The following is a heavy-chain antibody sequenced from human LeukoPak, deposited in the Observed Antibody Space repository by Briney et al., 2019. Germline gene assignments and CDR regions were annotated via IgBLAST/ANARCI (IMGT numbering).Heavy chain of an antibody. Sequence: GGSVRLFCGACGFILSSYGILGARRARGRALVGGAVISYDRSNKYYADSVKGRFNIYRDNSKKTLYLQMNTLRAEDTAMYYCAKDETRDGYNIGATDYWGQGTLVTVSS. V-gene: IGHV3-30*18. CDR1: GFILSSYG. CDR3: AKDETRDGYNIGATDY. CDR2: ISYDRSNK. D-gene: IGHD5-24*01. J-gene: IGHJ4*02.